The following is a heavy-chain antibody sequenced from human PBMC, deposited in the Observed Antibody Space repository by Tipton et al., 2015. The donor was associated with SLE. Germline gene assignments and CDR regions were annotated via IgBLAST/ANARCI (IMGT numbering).Heavy chain of an antibody. D-gene: IGHD1-1*01. CDR3: ARLESGDDYHDGIDV. CDR2: VYYNGDT. V-gene: IGHV4-61*01. J-gene: IGHJ6*02. Sequence: TLSLTCTVSGDSISRGYYYWTWIRQPAGRGLEWIGYVYYNGDTSYSPALKSRVTVSVDASRNQFSLKLTSVTAADTAVYYCARLESGDDYHDGIDVWGQGTTVTVSS. CDR1: GDSISRGYYY.